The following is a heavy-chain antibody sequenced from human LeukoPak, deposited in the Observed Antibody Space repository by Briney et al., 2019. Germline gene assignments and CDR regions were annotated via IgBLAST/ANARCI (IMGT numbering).Heavy chain of an antibody. D-gene: IGHD3-10*01. Sequence: PGGSLRLSCVASGFTFSSTYMSWVRQAPGKGLEWVSAISGSGGSTYYADSVKGRFTISRDNSKNTLYLQMNSLRAEDTAVYYCWGSGSPDYCGQGTLVTASS. V-gene: IGHV3-23*01. CDR3: WGSGSPDY. CDR2: ISGSGGST. CDR1: GFTFSSTY. J-gene: IGHJ4*02.